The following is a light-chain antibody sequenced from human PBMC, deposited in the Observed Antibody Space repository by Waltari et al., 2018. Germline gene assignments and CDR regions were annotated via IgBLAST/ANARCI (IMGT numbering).Light chain of an antibody. CDR2: EVI. CDR3: CSYAGLGTYV. Sequence: QSALTQPASVSGTPGQSITISCTGTSSDVGNYDLVSWYQQHPGKAPKLLVCEVIKGPLGVSIRFSGSKSGNTASRTISGLQAEDEADYYCCSYAGLGTYVFGSGTKVTVL. V-gene: IGLV2-23*02. J-gene: IGLJ1*01. CDR1: SSDVGNYDL.